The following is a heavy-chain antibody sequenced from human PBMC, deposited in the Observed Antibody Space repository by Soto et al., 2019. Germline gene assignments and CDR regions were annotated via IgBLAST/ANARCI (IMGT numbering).Heavy chain of an antibody. J-gene: IGHJ4*02. Sequence: QVQLVESGGGVVQPGRSLRLSCAASGFTFNSYGMHWVRQAPGKGLEWVAVISYDGSDKYYADSVKGRFTISRDNSKNTLYLQMNSLGAGDTAVYYCCKDLDGLQGLVDSSFCFDYWGQGTLVTVSS. CDR3: CKDLDGLQGLVDSSFCFDY. CDR2: ISYDGSDK. CDR1: GFTFNSYG. D-gene: IGHD3-16*02. V-gene: IGHV3-30*18.